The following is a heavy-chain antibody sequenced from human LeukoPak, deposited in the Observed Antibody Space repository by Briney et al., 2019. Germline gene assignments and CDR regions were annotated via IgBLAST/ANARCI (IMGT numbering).Heavy chain of an antibody. D-gene: IGHD6-19*01. CDR1: GFTFSSYA. J-gene: IGHJ4*02. V-gene: IGHV3-23*01. CDR2: ISGSGGST. Sequence: PGGSLRLSCAASGFTFSSYAMSWVRQAPGKGLEWVSAISGSGGSTYYADSVKGRFTTSRDNSKNTLYLQMNSLRAEDTAVYYCARQWLVREPFDYWGQGTLVTVPS. CDR3: ARQWLVREPFDY.